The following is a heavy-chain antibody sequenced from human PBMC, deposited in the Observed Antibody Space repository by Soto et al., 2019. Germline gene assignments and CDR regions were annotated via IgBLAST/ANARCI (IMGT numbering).Heavy chain of an antibody. D-gene: IGHD3-22*01. V-gene: IGHV2-70*01. CDR1: GFSLSTSGMC. CDR3: ARIRSSGYYSRWFDP. CDR2: IDWDDDK. J-gene: IGHJ5*02. Sequence: SGPTLVNPTQTLTLTCTFSGFSLSTSGMCVSWIRQPPGKALEWLALIDWDDDKYYSTSLKTRLTISKDTSKNQVVLTMTNMDPVDTATYYCARIRSSGYYSRWFDPWGQGTLVTVSS.